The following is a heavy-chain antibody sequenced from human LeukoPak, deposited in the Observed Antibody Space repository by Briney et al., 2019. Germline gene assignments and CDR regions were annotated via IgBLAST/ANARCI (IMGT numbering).Heavy chain of an antibody. CDR3: ARVAMGPYEFNGDFDY. D-gene: IGHD3/OR15-3a*01. J-gene: IGHJ4*02. CDR2: ISYDGSNK. CDR1: GFTFSSYA. Sequence: GGSLRLSCAASGFTFSSYAMHWVRQAPGKGLEWVAVISYDGSNKYYADSVKGRFTISRDNSKNTLYLQMNSLRAEDTAVYYCARVAMGPYEFNGDFDYWGQGTMVTVSS. V-gene: IGHV3-30-3*01.